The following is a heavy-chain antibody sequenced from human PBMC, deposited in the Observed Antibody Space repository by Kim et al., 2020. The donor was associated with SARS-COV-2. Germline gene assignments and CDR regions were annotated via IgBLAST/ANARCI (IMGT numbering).Heavy chain of an antibody. Sequence: GGSLRLSCAASGFTFSSYAMHWVRQAPGKGLEWVAVISYDGSNKYYADSVKGRFTISRDNSKNTLYLQMNSLRAEDTAVYYCARDVGVFPATVVDYWGQGTLVTVSS. CDR3: ARDVGVFPATVVDY. J-gene: IGHJ4*02. D-gene: IGHD1-26*01. CDR2: ISYDGSNK. CDR1: GFTFSSYA. V-gene: IGHV3-30-3*01.